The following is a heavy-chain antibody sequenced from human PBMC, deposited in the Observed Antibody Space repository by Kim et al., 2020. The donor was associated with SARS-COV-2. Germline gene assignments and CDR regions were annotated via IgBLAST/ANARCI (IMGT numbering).Heavy chain of an antibody. J-gene: IGHJ4*02. Sequence: SETLSLTCTVSGGSISSYYWSWIRQPPGKGLEWIGYIYYSGSTNYNPSLKSRVTISVDTSKSQFSLRLSSVTTSDTAVYYCARAYSSGWYYFDYWGQGTLVTVSS. CDR3: ARAYSSGWYYFDY. CDR2: IYYSGST. CDR1: GGSISSYY. V-gene: IGHV4-59*01. D-gene: IGHD6-19*01.